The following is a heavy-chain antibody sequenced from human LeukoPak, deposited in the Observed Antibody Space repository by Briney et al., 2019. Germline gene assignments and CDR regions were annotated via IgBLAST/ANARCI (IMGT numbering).Heavy chain of an antibody. CDR2: IYYSGST. V-gene: IGHV4-59*01. CDR3: ARDRSGYEGFDY. Sequence: SETLSLTCTVSGGSISSYYWSWIRQPPGKGLEWIGYIYYSGSTNYNPSLKSRVTISVDTSKNQFSLKLSSVTAADTAVYYCARDRSGYEGFDYWGQGTLVTVSS. CDR1: GGSISSYY. D-gene: IGHD5-12*01. J-gene: IGHJ4*02.